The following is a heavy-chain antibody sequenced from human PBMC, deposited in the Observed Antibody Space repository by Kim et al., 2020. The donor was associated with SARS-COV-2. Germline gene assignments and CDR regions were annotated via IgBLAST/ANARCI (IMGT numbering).Heavy chain of an antibody. J-gene: IGHJ6*03. CDR1: GFTFSSYS. Sequence: GGSLRLSCAASGFTFSSYSMNWVRQAPGKGLEWVSSISSSSSYIYYADSVKGRFTISRDNAKNSLYLQMNSLRAEDTAVYYCARKVGLQTPDYYYYYMDVWGKGTTVTVSS. V-gene: IGHV3-21*01. CDR3: ARKVGLQTPDYYYYYMDV. D-gene: IGHD4-4*01. CDR2: ISSSSSYI.